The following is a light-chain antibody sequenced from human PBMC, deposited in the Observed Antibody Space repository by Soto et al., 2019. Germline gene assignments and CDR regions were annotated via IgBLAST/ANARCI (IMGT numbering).Light chain of an antibody. Sequence: EIVLTQSPATLSMSPGERATLSCRASQSVSTYLAWYQQKPGQAPRLLIFDASNRASGIPSRFSGSGSGTNFTLTISRLEPEDFAVYFCQQGSHWPPLTFGGGTKVEIK. V-gene: IGKV3-11*01. CDR1: QSVSTY. CDR3: QQGSHWPPLT. J-gene: IGKJ4*01. CDR2: DAS.